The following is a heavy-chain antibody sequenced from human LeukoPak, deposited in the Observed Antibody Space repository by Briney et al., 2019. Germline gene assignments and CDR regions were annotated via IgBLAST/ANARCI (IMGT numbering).Heavy chain of an antibody. D-gene: IGHD3-10*01. V-gene: IGHV4-61*02. J-gene: IGHJ4*02. CDR1: GGSISSGSYY. Sequence: PSQTLSLTCTVSGGSISSGSYYWSWIRQPAGKGLGWIGRIYTSGSTNYNPSLKSRVTMSVDTSKNQFSLKLSSVTAADTAVYYCAREYYYGSGSYGLDYWGQGTLVTVSS. CDR2: IYTSGST. CDR3: AREYYYGSGSYGLDY.